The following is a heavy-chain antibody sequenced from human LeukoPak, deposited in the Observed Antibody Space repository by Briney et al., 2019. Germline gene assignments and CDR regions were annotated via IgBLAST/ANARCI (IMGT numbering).Heavy chain of an antibody. V-gene: IGHV3-66*01. CDR2: IYSGGST. D-gene: IGHD1-26*01. Sequence: GGSLRLSCAASGFTVSSNYMSWVRQAPGKGLEWVSVIYSGGSTYYADSVKGRFTISRDNSKNTLHLQMNSLRPEDTAVYYCTRVFQWGAFAYRGQGTLVTVSS. J-gene: IGHJ4*02. CDR3: TRVFQWGAFAY. CDR1: GFTVSSNY.